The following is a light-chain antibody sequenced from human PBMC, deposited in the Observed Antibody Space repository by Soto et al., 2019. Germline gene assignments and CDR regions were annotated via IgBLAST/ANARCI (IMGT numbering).Light chain of an antibody. CDR2: AAS. V-gene: IGKV1-9*01. CDR3: QQVHSFPST. CDR1: QGISSH. J-gene: IGKJ5*01. Sequence: IQLTQSASSLSASVGDRVTITCRASQGISSHLAWYQQKPGKAPKLLIYAASTLQTGVPSRFSGGGSGTDFTLTLSSLQPEDFATYYCQQVHSFPSTFDQGTRLEIK.